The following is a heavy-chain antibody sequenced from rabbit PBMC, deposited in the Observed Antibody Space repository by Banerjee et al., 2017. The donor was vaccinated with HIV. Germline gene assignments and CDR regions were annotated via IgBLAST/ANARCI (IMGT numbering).Heavy chain of an antibody. Sequence: TLTCTASGFSFSSSYYMCWVRQAPGKGLEWIACIYAGSSGSTYYASWAKGRFTISKTSSTTVTLQMTSLTAADTATYFCARSAGSGARGDAYFKLWGQGTLVTVS. CDR3: ARSAGSGARGDAYFKL. CDR1: GFSFSSSYY. CDR2: IYAGSSGST. J-gene: IGHJ4*01. D-gene: IGHD6-1*01. V-gene: IGHV1S40*01.